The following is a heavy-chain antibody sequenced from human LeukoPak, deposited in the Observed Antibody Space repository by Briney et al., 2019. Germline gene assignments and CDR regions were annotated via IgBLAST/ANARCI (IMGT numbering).Heavy chain of an antibody. CDR1: GFSFSSYA. D-gene: IGHD4-11*01. CDR2: ISGNGAST. Sequence: GGSLRLSCVASGFSFSSYAMSWVRQAPGKGLEWLSGISGNGASTYYADSVKGRFSISRDNSKNTLFLQVNSLRAEDTAVYYCAKDSASTTITTQDFWGQGTLVTVSS. CDR3: AKDSASTTITTQDF. J-gene: IGHJ4*02. V-gene: IGHV3-23*01.